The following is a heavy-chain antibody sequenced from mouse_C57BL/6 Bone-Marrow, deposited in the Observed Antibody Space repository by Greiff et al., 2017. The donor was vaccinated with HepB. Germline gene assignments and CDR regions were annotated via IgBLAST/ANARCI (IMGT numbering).Heavy chain of an antibody. Sequence: DVKLQESGGGLVQPGGSLKLSCAASGIDFSRYWMSWVRRAPGKGLEWIGEINPDSSTINYAPSLKDKFIISRDNAKNTLYLQMSKVRSEDTALYYCARHLLTDYYAMDYWGQGTSVTVSS. J-gene: IGHJ4*01. D-gene: IGHD2-1*01. CDR1: GIDFSRYW. CDR3: ARHLLTDYYAMDY. V-gene: IGHV4-1*01. CDR2: INPDSSTI.